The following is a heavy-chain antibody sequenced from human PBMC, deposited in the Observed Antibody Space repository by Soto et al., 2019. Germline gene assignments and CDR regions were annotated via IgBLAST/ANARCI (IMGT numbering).Heavy chain of an antibody. CDR2: VYYGGST. Sequence: SETLSLTCTVSGGSISSSSYYWGWIRQPPGKRLERIGNVYYGGSTYYNPSLKSRVTISVETSKSQFSLKLSSVTAADTAVYYCAGGDYYHSSGYYFYYYTMDVWGQGTTVTVSS. D-gene: IGHD3-22*01. J-gene: IGHJ6*02. CDR1: GGSISSSSYY. CDR3: AGGDYYHSSGYYFYYYTMDV. V-gene: IGHV4-39*01.